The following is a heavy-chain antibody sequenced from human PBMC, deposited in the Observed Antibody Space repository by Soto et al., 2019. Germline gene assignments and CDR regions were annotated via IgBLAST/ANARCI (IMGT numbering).Heavy chain of an antibody. J-gene: IGHJ5*02. Sequence: GASVKVSCKASGYTFSSYAMHWVRQAPGQRLERMGWINAGNGNTKYSQKFQGRFTITRDTSASTAYMELSSLRSEDTAVYYCVRGRRGEQQLARWFDPCGQGPLVNVSS. CDR1: GYTFSSYA. V-gene: IGHV1-3*01. CDR3: VRGRRGEQQLARWFDP. CDR2: INAGNGNT. D-gene: IGHD6-13*01.